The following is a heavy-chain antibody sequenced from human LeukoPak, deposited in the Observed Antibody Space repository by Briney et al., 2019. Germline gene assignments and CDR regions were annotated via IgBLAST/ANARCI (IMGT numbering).Heavy chain of an antibody. J-gene: IGHJ4*02. D-gene: IGHD3-10*01. CDR1: GGSISSSSYY. V-gene: IGHV4-39*01. CDR2: VYYSGST. CDR3: ARHQTVLLWFGESGPIDY. Sequence: SETLSLTCTVSGGSISSSSYYWGWIRQPPGKGLEWIGSVYYSGSTYYNPSLKSRVTISVDTSKNQFPLKLSSVTAADTAVYYCARHQTVLLWFGESGPIDYWGQGTLVTVSS.